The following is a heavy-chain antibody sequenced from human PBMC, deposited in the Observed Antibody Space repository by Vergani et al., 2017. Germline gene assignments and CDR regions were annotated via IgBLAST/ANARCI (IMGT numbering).Heavy chain of an antibody. V-gene: IGHV3-33*01. CDR3: ASGIAAADAFDI. J-gene: IGHJ3*02. CDR1: GFTFSNYG. Sequence: VQLLESGGGLVQPGGSLRLSCAASGFTFSNYGMHWVRQAPGKGLEWVAVIWYDGTNKYYADSVKGRFTISRDNSKNTLYLQMNSLRAEDTAVYYCASGIAAADAFDIWGQGTMVTVSS. D-gene: IGHD6-13*01. CDR2: IWYDGTNK.